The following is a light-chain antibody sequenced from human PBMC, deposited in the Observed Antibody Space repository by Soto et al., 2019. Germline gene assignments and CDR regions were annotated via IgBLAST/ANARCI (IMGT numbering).Light chain of an antibody. CDR2: DVS. CDR1: NSDVGGYNY. Sequence: QSALTQPPSASGSPGQSVTISCTGTNSDVGGYNYVSWYQQHPGKAPKLIIYDVSNRPSGVSNRFSGSKSGNTASLTISGRLAADDADYYCCTSTRGSNLLLFGAGTKLTVL. CDR3: CTSTRGSNLLL. J-gene: IGLJ2*01. V-gene: IGLV2-14*01.